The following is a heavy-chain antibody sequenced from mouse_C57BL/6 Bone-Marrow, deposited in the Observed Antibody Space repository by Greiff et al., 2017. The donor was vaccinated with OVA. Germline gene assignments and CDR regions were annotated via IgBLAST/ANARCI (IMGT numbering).Heavy chain of an antibody. CDR1: GFTFSSYG. Sequence: EVQVVASGGDLVKPGGSLKLSCAASGFTFSSYGMSWVRQTPDKRLEWVATISSGGSYTYYPDSVKGRFTISRDNAKNTLYLQMSSLKSEDTAMYYCARQSGYYDYDGPFDYGGQGTTLTVSS. J-gene: IGHJ2*01. D-gene: IGHD2-4*01. V-gene: IGHV5-6*01. CDR2: ISSGGSYT. CDR3: ARQSGYYDYDGPFDY.